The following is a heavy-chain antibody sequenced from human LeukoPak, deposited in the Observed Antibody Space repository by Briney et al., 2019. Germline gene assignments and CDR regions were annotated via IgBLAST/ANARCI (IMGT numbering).Heavy chain of an antibody. CDR2: IIPIFGTA. J-gene: IGHJ4*02. Sequence: SVKVSCKASGGTFSSYAISWVRQAPGQGLEWMGRIIPIFGTANYAQKFQGRVTITTDESTSTAYMELSSLRSEDTAVYYCASVGYCSGGSCYSVLGVFDYWSQGTLVTVSS. CDR1: GGTFSSYA. D-gene: IGHD2-15*01. CDR3: ASVGYCSGGSCYSVLGVFDY. V-gene: IGHV1-69*05.